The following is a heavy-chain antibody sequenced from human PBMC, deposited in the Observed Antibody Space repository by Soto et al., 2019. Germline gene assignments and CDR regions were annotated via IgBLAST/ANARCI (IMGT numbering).Heavy chain of an antibody. J-gene: IGHJ4*02. CDR2: NSWNSGSI. V-gene: IGHV3-9*01. Sequence: EVQLVESGGGLVQPGRSLRLSCAASGFTFDVYAMHWVRQAPGKGLEWVSGNSWNSGSIGYADSVKGRFTISRDNAKNSLYLQMNSLRAEDTALYYCAKDMGDYDSSGYNTYYFDYWGQGTLVTVSS. CDR1: GFTFDVYA. CDR3: AKDMGDYDSSGYNTYYFDY. D-gene: IGHD3-22*01.